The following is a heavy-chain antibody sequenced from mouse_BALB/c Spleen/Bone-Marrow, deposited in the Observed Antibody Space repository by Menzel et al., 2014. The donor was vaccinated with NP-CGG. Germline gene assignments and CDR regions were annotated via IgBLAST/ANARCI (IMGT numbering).Heavy chain of an antibody. CDR2: IDPANGNT. V-gene: IGHV14-3*02. D-gene: IGHD1-1*01. J-gene: IGHJ3*01. Sequence: QLVESGAELVKPGASVKLSCTASGFNIKDTYMHWVKQRPEQGLEWIGRIDPANGNTKYDPKFQGKATITADTSSNTAYLQLSSLTSEDTAVYYCAMYYYGSSLFAYWGQGTLVTVSA. CDR3: AMYYYGSSLFAY. CDR1: GFNIKDTY.